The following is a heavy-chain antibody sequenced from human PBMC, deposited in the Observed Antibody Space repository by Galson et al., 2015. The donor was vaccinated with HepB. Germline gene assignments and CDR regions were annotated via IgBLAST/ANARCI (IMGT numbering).Heavy chain of an antibody. CDR2: INAGNGNT. CDR3: AREVVVVVAATIYYYYYYMDV. V-gene: IGHV1-3*01. CDR1: GYTFTSYA. J-gene: IGHJ6*03. D-gene: IGHD2-15*01. Sequence: SVKVSCKASGYTFTSYAMHWVRQAPGQRLEWMGWINAGNGNTKYSQKFQGRVTITRDTSASTAYMELSSLRSEDTAVYYCAREVVVVVAATIYYYYYYMDVWGKGTTVTVSS.